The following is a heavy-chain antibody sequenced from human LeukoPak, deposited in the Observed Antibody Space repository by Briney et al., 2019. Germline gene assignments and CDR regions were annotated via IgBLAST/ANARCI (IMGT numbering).Heavy chain of an antibody. CDR3: AKDVSRSWHYFDY. J-gene: IGHJ4*02. V-gene: IGHV3-23*01. CDR2: ISGSGGST. CDR1: GFTFSSYS. Sequence: PGGSLRLSCAASGFTFSSYSMNWVRQAPGKGLEWVSAISGSGGSTYYADSVKGRFTISRDNSKNTLYLQMNSLRAEDTAVYYCAKDVSRSWHYFDYWGQGTLVTVSS. D-gene: IGHD6-13*01.